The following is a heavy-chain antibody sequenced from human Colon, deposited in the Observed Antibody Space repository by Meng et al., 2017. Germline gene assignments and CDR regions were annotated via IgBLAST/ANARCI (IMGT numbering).Heavy chain of an antibody. CDR2: IYPADGNR. Sequence: QVQLVQSGAELKKPGASVKVSCQASGYSFTSYGMHWLSQAPGQRPEWMGWIYPADGNRRYSQKFQDRLTITTDTFARTAYMELSSLRSEDTAVYFCARDERGGPYYFDYWGQGTLVTVSS. CDR1: GYSFTSYG. CDR3: ARDERGGPYYFDY. J-gene: IGHJ4*02. V-gene: IGHV1-3*01.